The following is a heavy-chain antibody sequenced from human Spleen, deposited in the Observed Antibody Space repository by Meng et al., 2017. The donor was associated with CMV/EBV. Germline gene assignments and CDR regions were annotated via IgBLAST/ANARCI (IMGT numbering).Heavy chain of an antibody. Sequence: GSLRLSCTVSGYAISSGYYWGWVRQPPGKGLEWIGAIYHTGNGYYNPSLKSRVTMSVDKSRNHFSLRLASVTAADTAVYYCARDLGPYEDGFNGMDVWGQGTTVTVSS. CDR1: GYAISSGYY. CDR2: IYHTGNG. D-gene: IGHD3-3*01. CDR3: ARDLGPYEDGFNGMDV. V-gene: IGHV4-38-2*02. J-gene: IGHJ6*02.